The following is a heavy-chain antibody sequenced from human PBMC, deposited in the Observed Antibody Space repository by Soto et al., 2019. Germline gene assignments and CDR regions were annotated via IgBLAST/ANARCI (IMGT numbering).Heavy chain of an antibody. J-gene: IGHJ6*02. D-gene: IGHD3-3*01. Sequence: GGSLRLSCAASGFTFSSYAMSWVRQAPGKGLEWVSGISGSGGRTYYADPVKGRFTISRDNSKHTLYLQMNSLRAEDTAVYYCAKADDFWSGYHIYYYYGMDVWGQGTTVTVSS. CDR2: ISGSGGRT. CDR1: GFTFSSYA. V-gene: IGHV3-23*01. CDR3: AKADDFWSGYHIYYYYGMDV.